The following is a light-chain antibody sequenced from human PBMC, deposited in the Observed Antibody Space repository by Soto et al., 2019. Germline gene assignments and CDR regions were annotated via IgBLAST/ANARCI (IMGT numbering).Light chain of an antibody. CDR3: QQSYSNPRT. V-gene: IGKV1-39*01. CDR1: QSINSW. J-gene: IGKJ1*01. Sequence: IQMTQSPSTLSASVGDRVTVTCRASQSINSWLAWYQQKPGKAPNLLIYAATTLQSGVPSRFSGSGSGTDFTLTISSLQPEDFATYYCQQSYSNPRTFGQGTKVDI. CDR2: AAT.